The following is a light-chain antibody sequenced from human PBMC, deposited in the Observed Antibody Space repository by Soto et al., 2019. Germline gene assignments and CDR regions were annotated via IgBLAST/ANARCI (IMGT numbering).Light chain of an antibody. CDR1: QSVNTIY. CDR3: QQDETSPRT. Sequence: EIVLTQSPGTLSLSPGERATLSCRASQSVNTIYFAWYQQKPGQAPRLLIYSTSNRATGIPDRFSGSGSGTDFTLTISRLEPEDFAVYYCQQDETSPRTFGQGTKVEIK. CDR2: STS. V-gene: IGKV3-20*01. J-gene: IGKJ1*01.